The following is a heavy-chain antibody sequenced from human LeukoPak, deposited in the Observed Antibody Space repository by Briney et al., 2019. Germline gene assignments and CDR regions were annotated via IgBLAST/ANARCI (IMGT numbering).Heavy chain of an antibody. CDR2: ISSSSSTI. D-gene: IGHD3-22*01. CDR3: ARAGHPYYYDSSGPGGFDY. CDR1: GFTFSSYS. J-gene: IGHJ4*02. Sequence: GRSLRLSCAASGFTFSSYSMNWVRQAPGKGLEWVSYISSSSSTIYYADSVKGRFTISRDNAKNSLYLQMNSLRAEDTAVYYCARAGHPYYYDSSGPGGFDYWGQGTLVTVSS. V-gene: IGHV3-48*04.